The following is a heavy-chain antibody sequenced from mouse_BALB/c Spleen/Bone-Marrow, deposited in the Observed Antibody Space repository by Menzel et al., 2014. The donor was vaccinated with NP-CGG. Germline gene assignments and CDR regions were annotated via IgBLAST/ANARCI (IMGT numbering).Heavy chain of an antibody. V-gene: IGHV1S137*01. CDR2: ISGYYGDA. CDR3: ARSGKVRNAMDY. Sequence: QVQLQQSGAKLVRPGVSVKIPCKGSGYTFTDHAMHWVKRSHAKSLEWIGLISGYYGDAIYNQKFKGKATMTVDKSSSTAYMELARPTSEDSAIYYCARSGKVRNAMDYWGQGTSVTVSS. CDR1: GYTFTDHA. J-gene: IGHJ4*01. D-gene: IGHD2-14*01.